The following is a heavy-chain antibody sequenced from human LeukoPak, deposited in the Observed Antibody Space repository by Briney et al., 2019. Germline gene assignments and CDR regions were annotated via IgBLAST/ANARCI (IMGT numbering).Heavy chain of an antibody. D-gene: IGHD2-15*01. CDR3: AGGQGVVAARSWFDP. Sequence: SETLSLTCTVSGGSISSYYWSWIRQPPGKGLEWIGYIYYSGSTNYNPSLKSRVTISVDTSKNHFSLKLSSVTAADTAVYYCAGGQGVVAARSWFDPWGQGTLVTVSS. V-gene: IGHV4-59*08. CDR2: IYYSGST. CDR1: GGSISSYY. J-gene: IGHJ5*02.